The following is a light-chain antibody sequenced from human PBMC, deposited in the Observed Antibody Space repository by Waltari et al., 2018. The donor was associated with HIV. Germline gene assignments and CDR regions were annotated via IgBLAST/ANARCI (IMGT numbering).Light chain of an antibody. J-gene: IGKJ4*01. CDR2: DAS. CDR1: QSVSSY. CDR3: QQRSNWPPALT. Sequence: IVLTQSPATLSLSPGERATLSCRASQSVSSYLAWYQQKPGQAPRLLIYDASTRATGIPARFSGSGSGTDFTLTISSLEPEDFAVYYCQQRSNWPPALTFGGGTKVEIK. V-gene: IGKV3-11*01.